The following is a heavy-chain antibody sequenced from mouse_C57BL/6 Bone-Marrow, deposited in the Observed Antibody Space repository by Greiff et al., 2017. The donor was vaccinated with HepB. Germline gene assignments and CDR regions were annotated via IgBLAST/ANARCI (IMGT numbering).Heavy chain of an antibody. D-gene: IGHD1-1*01. CDR3: ARCTTVVAGDYAMGD. J-gene: IGHJ4*01. V-gene: IGHV1-72*01. CDR1: GYTFTSYC. CDR2: IDPNSGGT. Sequence: QVQLQQPGAELLKPGASVKLSCKASGYTFTSYCMPWVKQRPGRGLEWIGRIDPNSGGTKYNEKFKSKATLTVDKPSSTAYMQLSSLTSEDSAVYDCARCTTVVAGDYAMGDWGQGTSVTVSS.